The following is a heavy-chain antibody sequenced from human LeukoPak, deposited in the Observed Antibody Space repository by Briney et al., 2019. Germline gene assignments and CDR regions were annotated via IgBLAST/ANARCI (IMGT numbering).Heavy chain of an antibody. CDR1: GFTFSSYS. D-gene: IGHD2-15*01. V-gene: IGHV4-59*01. CDR3: ARDNDVAAFDY. Sequence: GSLRLSCAASGFTFSSYSMNWVRQAPGKGLEWIGYIYYSGSTNYNPSLKSRVTISVDTSKNQFSLKLSSVTAADTAVYYCARDNDVAAFDYRGQGTLVTVSS. CDR2: IYYSGST. J-gene: IGHJ4*02.